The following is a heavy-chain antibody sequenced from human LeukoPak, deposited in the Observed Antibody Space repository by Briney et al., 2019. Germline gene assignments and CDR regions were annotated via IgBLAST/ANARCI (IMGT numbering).Heavy chain of an antibody. J-gene: IGHJ6*02. CDR1: GYTFTGYY. V-gene: IGHV1-2*02. CDR3: ARSIFPNYYDSSGQPPPPNYYYYGMDV. D-gene: IGHD3-22*01. CDR2: INPNSGGT. Sequence: ASVKVSCKASGYTFTGYYMHWVRQAPGQGLEWMGWINPNSGGTNYAQKFQGRVTITADKSTSTAYMELSSLRSEDTAVYYCARSIFPNYYDSSGQPPPPNYYYYGMDVWGQGTTVTVSS.